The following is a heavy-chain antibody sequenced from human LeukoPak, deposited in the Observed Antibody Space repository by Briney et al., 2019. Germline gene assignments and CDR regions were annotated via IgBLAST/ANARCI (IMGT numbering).Heavy chain of an antibody. CDR2: INAGNGNT. J-gene: IGHJ3*02. CDR1: GYTFTSYA. V-gene: IGHV1-3*03. Sequence: ASVKVSCKASGYTFTSYAMHWVRQAPGQRLEWMGWINAGNGNTKYSQEFQGRVTITRNTSISTAYMELSSLRSEDTAVYYCARGIWTGTLDDAFDIWGQGTMVTVSS. D-gene: IGHD3/OR15-3a*01. CDR3: ARGIWTGTLDDAFDI.